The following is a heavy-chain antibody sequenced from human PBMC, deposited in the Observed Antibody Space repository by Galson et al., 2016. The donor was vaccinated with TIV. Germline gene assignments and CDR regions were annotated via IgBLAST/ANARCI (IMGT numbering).Heavy chain of an antibody. J-gene: IGHJ4*02. V-gene: IGHV1-46*03. CDR3: ARYTRSGYTSNWPPFDY. CDR2: INPSAAST. D-gene: IGHD4-11*01. CDR1: GYIFTDYY. Sequence: SVKVSCKASGYIFTDYYIHWVRQAPGKGLEWVGFINPSAASTTFYAQKFQGRVTLTRDTSTSTVYMELSSLTSADTAVYYCARYTRSGYTSNWPPFDYWGRGTLVTASA.